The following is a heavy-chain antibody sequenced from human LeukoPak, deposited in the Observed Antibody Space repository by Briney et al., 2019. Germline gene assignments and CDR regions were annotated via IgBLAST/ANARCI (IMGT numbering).Heavy chain of an antibody. J-gene: IGHJ4*02. CDR3: ASIPISGSYLLFDY. CDR2: ISGSGGST. Sequence: PGGSLRLSCAASGFTVSSNYMSWVRQAPGKGLEWVSVISGSGGSTYYADSVKGRFTISRDNSKNTLYLQMNSLRAEDTAVYYCASIPISGSYLLFDYWGQGTLVTVSS. CDR1: GFTVSSNY. V-gene: IGHV3-23*01. D-gene: IGHD1-26*01.